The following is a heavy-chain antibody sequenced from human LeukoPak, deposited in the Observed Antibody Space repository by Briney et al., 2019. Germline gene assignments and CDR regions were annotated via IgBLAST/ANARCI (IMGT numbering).Heavy chain of an antibody. CDR2: IYYSGST. J-gene: IGHJ4*02. CDR1: GGSISSGDYY. V-gene: IGHV4-30-4*01. D-gene: IGHD3-10*01. Sequence: PSETLSLTCTVSGGSISSGDYYWSWIRQPPGKGLEWIGYIYYSGSTYYNPSLKSRVTISVDTSKNQFSLKLGSVTAADTAVYYCARVTGGSGSYYSPLHYYFDYWGQGTLVTVSS. CDR3: ARVTGGSGSYYSPLHYYFDY.